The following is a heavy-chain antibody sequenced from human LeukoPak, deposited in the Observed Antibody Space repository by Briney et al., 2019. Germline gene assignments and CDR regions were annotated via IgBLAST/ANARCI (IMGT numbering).Heavy chain of an antibody. CDR2: INRDGSST. Sequence: GGSLRLSCAASGIIFSNYWMHWVRQAPGKGLVWVSRINRDGSSTSYADSVKGRFTISRDNAKNTLYLQMNSLRADDTAVYYCAKRRGLELTYYYHMDVWGKGTTVTVSS. V-gene: IGHV3-74*01. CDR3: AKRRGLELTYYYHMDV. D-gene: IGHD1-7*01. CDR1: GIIFSNYW. J-gene: IGHJ6*03.